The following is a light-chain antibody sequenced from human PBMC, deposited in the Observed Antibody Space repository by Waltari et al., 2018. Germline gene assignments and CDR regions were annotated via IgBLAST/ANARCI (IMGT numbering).Light chain of an antibody. Sequence: QSVLTQPPSASGTPGQRVTISCSGTNSNIGRNSVFWYQQLPGSAPKLLIYGSNQRPSGVPDRFSASKSRTSASLAISGLRSEDAADYYCAAWDDSLSVSYVFGSGTKVTV. CDR3: AAWDDSLSVSYV. CDR1: NSNIGRNS. J-gene: IGLJ1*01. CDR2: GSN. V-gene: IGLV1-47*01.